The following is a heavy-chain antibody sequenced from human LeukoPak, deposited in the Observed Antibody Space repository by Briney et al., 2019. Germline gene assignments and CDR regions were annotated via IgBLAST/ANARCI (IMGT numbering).Heavy chain of an antibody. J-gene: IGHJ4*02. D-gene: IGHD3-10*01. CDR3: VKGFVHPTYYFDY. CDR2: ITGSGDGT. Sequence: GGSLRLSCAASGLTFINYNMNWVRQAPGKRLEWVSSITGSGDGTYYADSVRGRFTISRDNSENTLYLQLNSLRADDTAVYFCVKGFVHPTYYFDYWGQGTLVTVSS. V-gene: IGHV3-23*01. CDR1: GLTFINYN.